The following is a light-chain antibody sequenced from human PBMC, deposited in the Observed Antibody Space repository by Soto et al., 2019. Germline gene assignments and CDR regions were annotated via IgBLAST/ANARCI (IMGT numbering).Light chain of an antibody. CDR1: SSDVCAYNY. J-gene: IGLJ3*02. Sequence: QSALTQPPSASGSPGQSVTISCTGTSSDVCAYNYVSWYQQHAGKAPKLVIYEVTKRPSGVPDRFSGSKSANTASLTVSGLQAEDEADYYCSSFASSNTWVFGGGTKLTGL. CDR2: EVT. V-gene: IGLV2-8*01. CDR3: SSFASSNTWV.